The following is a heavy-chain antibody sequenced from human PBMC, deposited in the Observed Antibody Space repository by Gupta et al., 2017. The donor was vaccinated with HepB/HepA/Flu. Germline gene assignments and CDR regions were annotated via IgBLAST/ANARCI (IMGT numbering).Heavy chain of an antibody. V-gene: IGHV3-30*04. CDR3: ARANRGASTYFYGMDV. D-gene: IGHD2/OR15-2a*01. Sequence: QVQVVESGGGVVQPGGSRRLSCAASGFTFNNYAIHWVSQAPGKGLEWVAVISYDGRKKSYTDSVKGRFTISRDIFKNTLFLQMNSLRAEDTAVYYCARANRGASTYFYGMDVWGQGTAVTVSS. CDR2: ISYDGRKK. J-gene: IGHJ6*02. CDR1: GFTFNNYA.